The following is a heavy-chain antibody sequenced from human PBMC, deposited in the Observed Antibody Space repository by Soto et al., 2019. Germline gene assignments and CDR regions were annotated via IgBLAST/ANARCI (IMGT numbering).Heavy chain of an antibody. J-gene: IGHJ6*02. D-gene: IGHD6-19*01. V-gene: IGHV3-30*18. CDR3: AKRGGYSSGWYTGANDYYYYGMDV. CDR2: ISYDGSNK. Sequence: GGSLRLSCAASGFTFSSYGMHWVRQAPGKGLEWVAVISYDGSNKYYADSVKGRFTISRDNSKNTLYLQMNSLRAEDTAVYYCAKRGGYSSGWYTGANDYYYYGMDVWGQGTTVTVSS. CDR1: GFTFSSYG.